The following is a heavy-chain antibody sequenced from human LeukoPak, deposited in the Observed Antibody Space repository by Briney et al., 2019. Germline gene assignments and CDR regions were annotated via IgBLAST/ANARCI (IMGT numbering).Heavy chain of an antibody. CDR3: ASFRYDILTGYYAYYFDY. J-gene: IGHJ4*02. D-gene: IGHD3-9*01. Sequence: SETLSLTCTVSGGSISSYYWSWIRQPPGKGLEWIGYIYYSGSTNYNPSLKSRVTISVDTSKNQFSLKLSSVTAADTAVYYCASFRYDILTGYYAYYFDYWGQGTLVTVSS. CDR2: IYYSGST. CDR1: GGSISSYY. V-gene: IGHV4-59*01.